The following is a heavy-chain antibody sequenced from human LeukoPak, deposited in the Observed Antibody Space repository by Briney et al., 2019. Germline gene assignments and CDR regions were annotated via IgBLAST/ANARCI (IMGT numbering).Heavy chain of an antibody. CDR2: IYYSGST. J-gene: IGHJ4*02. D-gene: IGHD3-16*02. CDR3: ARSLFYGVIPYYFDY. CDR1: GGSISSYY. V-gene: IGHV4-59*08. Sequence: ASETLSLTCTVSGGSISSYYWSWIRQPPGKGLEWIGYIYYSGSTNYNPSLKSRVTISVDTSKNQFSLKLSSVTAADTAVYYCARSLFYGVIPYYFDYWGQGTLVTVSS.